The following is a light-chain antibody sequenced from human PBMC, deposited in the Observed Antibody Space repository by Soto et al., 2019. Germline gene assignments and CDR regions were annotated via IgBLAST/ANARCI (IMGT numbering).Light chain of an antibody. CDR2: GAS. CDR1: QGIANF. Sequence: IQLTQSPSSLSASVGDRVTISCRASQGIANFLAWYQQKPGQAPKLLIYGASTLQSGVPSRFRCSGSGTDFTLPISSLQPEDFATYYCQQLNSFPIPFGPGTKVDIK. V-gene: IGKV1-9*01. J-gene: IGKJ3*01. CDR3: QQLNSFPIP.